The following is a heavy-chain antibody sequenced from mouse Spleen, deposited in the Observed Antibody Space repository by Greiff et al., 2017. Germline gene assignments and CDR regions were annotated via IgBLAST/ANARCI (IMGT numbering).Heavy chain of an antibody. J-gene: IGHJ3*01. CDR2: IYPGDGDT. D-gene: IGHD2-4*01. CDR1: GYTFSSYW. V-gene: IGHV1-80*01. Sequence: AQRVESGAELMKPGASVKISCKATGYTFSSYWIEWVKQRPGKGLEWIGQIYPGDGDTNYNGKFKGKATLTADKSSSTAYMQLSSLTSEDSAVYFCARHYDYLAWFAYWGQGTLVTVSA. CDR3: ARHYDYLAWFAY.